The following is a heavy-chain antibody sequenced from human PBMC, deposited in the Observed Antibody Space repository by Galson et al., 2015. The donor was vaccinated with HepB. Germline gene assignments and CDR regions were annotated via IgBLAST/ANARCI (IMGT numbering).Heavy chain of an antibody. Sequence: QSGAEVKKPGESLKISCKGSGYSFTTYWIGWARQMPGKGLEWMGIIYPGDSDTRYSPSFQGQVTISADKSISTAYLQWSSLKASDTGIYYCARRNGDPKAMQAFDIWGQGTVVTVSS. J-gene: IGHJ3*02. CDR1: GYSFTTYW. CDR2: IYPGDSDT. CDR3: ARRNGDPKAMQAFDI. V-gene: IGHV5-51*03. D-gene: IGHD4-17*01.